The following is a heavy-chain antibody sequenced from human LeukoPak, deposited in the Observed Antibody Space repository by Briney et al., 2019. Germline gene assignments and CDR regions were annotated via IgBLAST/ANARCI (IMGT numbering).Heavy chain of an antibody. V-gene: IGHV3-33*01. D-gene: IGHD3-10*01. CDR1: GFTINRNV. Sequence: GGSLRLSCAASGFTINRNVVHWVRQAPGKGLEWVAVIWYGGRDESYADSVRGRFTVSRDSSEDTVYLQMNRLRAEDTAVYYCARELDRTYGLDYWGQGTLVTVSS. J-gene: IGHJ4*02. CDR3: ARELDRTYGLDY. CDR2: IWYGGRDE.